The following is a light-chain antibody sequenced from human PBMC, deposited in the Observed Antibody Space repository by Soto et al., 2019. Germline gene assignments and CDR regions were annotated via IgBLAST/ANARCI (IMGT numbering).Light chain of an antibody. CDR2: YDS. V-gene: IGLV3-21*04. Sequence: SYELTQPPSVSVAPGKTARITCGGNNIGSKSVHWYQQKPGQAPVLVIYYDSDRPLGIPERFSGSNSGNTATLTISRVEAGDEADYYCQVWDSSSDHRGVFGGGTKLTVL. CDR1: NIGSKS. CDR3: QVWDSSSDHRGV. J-gene: IGLJ2*01.